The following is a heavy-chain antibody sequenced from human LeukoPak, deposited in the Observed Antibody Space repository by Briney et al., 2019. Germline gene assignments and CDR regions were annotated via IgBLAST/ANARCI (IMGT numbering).Heavy chain of an antibody. J-gene: IGHJ4*02. Sequence: GGSLRLSCAASGFTFSSFAMHWVRQAPGKGLVWVSRISGDGTTTSYADSVKGRFTISRDNAKNTLYLQMNNLRAEDTAVYYCARDYGSSWYYFDYWGQGTLVTVSS. CDR3: ARDYGSSWYYFDY. CDR1: GFTFSSFA. V-gene: IGHV3-74*01. D-gene: IGHD6-13*01. CDR2: ISGDGTTT.